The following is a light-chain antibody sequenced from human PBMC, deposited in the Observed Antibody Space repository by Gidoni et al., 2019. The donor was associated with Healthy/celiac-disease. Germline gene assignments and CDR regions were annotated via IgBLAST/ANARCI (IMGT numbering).Light chain of an antibody. J-gene: IGLJ2*01. CDR1: SLRRYY. Sequence: SSELNQDPAVSVALGQTVRITCQGDSLRRYYASWYQQKPGQAPVLVIYGTNNRPSGIPDRFSGSSSVNPASLTITGAQAEDEADYYCNSRDSSGNHLVFGGGTKLTVL. CDR2: GTN. CDR3: NSRDSSGNHLV. V-gene: IGLV3-19*01.